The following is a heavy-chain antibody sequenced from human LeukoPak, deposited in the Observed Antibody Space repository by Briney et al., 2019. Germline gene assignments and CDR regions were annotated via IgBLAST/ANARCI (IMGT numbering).Heavy chain of an antibody. Sequence: GGSLRLSCAASGFTFSSYGMSWVRQAPGKGLEWVSSISSNSRYIYYADSMRGRFTISRDNAKNSLYLQMNSLKPEDTALYYCARVAEAAAFDSWGQGTLVTVSS. CDR2: ISSNSRYI. CDR1: GFTFSSYG. V-gene: IGHV3-21*06. J-gene: IGHJ4*02. CDR3: ARVAEAAAFDS. D-gene: IGHD6-13*01.